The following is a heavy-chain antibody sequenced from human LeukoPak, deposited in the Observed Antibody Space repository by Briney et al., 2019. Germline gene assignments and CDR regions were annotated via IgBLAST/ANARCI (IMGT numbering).Heavy chain of an antibody. Sequence: GGSLRPSCAASGYTFSSHGMHWVRQAPGKGLEWVANIWYDGSQEYYADTVKGRFTISRDISKSTLYLQMNSLRAEDTAVYYCARDLAAARLDFRGQGTLVTVSS. V-gene: IGHV3-33*01. CDR3: ARDLAAARLDF. CDR2: IWYDGSQE. D-gene: IGHD6-6*01. J-gene: IGHJ4*02. CDR1: GYTFSSHG.